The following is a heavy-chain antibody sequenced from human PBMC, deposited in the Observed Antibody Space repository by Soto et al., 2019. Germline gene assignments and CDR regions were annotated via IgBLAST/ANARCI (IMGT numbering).Heavy chain of an antibody. J-gene: IGHJ6*03. V-gene: IGHV1-8*01. D-gene: IGHD5-12*01. Sequence: ASVKVSCKASGYTFTSYDINWVRQATGQGLEWMGWMNPNSGNTGYAQKFQGRVTMTRNTSISTAYMELSSLRSEDTAVYYCASNRGYDLRYYYYMDVWGKGTTVTVSS. CDR2: MNPNSGNT. CDR1: GYTFTSYD. CDR3: ASNRGYDLRYYYYMDV.